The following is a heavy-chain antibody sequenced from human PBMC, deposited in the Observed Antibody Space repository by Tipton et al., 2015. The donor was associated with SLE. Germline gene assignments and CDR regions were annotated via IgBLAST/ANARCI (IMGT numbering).Heavy chain of an antibody. Sequence: GLVKPSGTLSLTCAVYGGPISSRNWWSWIRQPPGKGLEWIGSVYYNGRTNYNPSLKSRVTISIDTSNTQFSLKLNSVTAADTAVYYCARGFYYDYWSSYYNEQERKTYYFDSWGQGILVTVSS. CDR1: GGPISSRNW. J-gene: IGHJ4*02. V-gene: IGHV4-4*02. CDR3: ARGFYYDYWSSYYNEQERKTYYFDS. CDR2: VYYNGRT. D-gene: IGHD3-3*01.